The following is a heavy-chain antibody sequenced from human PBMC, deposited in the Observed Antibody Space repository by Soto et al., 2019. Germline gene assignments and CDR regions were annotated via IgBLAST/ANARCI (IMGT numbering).Heavy chain of an antibody. D-gene: IGHD4-17*01. Sequence: GGSQRLSCAASGFNFGGSAMHWVRQASGKGLEWVGRIRSKANSYATAYAASVKGRFTISRDDSKNTAYLQMNSLKTEDTAVYYCTPDSDYGDYVTYFDYWGQGTLVTVSS. J-gene: IGHJ4*02. CDR2: IRSKANSYAT. V-gene: IGHV3-73*01. CDR3: TPDSDYGDYVTYFDY. CDR1: GFNFGGSA.